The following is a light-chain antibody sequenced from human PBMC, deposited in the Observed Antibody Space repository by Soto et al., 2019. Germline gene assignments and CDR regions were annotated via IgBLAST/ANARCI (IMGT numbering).Light chain of an antibody. J-gene: IGLJ1*01. V-gene: IGLV2-8*01. Sequence: QSALTQPPSASGSPEQSVTISCTGSSSDVGGYNFVSWFQQHPGKAPKLIIYEVTKRPSGVPDRFSGSKSGNTASLTVSGLQAEDEADYYCSSYAGSVKFLFGGGTKVTVL. CDR2: EVT. CDR1: SSDVGGYNF. CDR3: SSYAGSVKFL.